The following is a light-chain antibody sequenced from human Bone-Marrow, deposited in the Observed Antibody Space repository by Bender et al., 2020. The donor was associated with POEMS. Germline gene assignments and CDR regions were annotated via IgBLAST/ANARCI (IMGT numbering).Light chain of an antibody. V-gene: IGLV1-36*01. J-gene: IGLJ3*02. CDR3: SAWDDSLSGWV. CDR2: DDD. CDR1: SSNIGNHG. Sequence: QSVLTQPPSASGTPGQRVTISCSGSSSNIGNHGVNWYQQLPGEAPKLLIYDDDLLTPGVSDRFSASKSGTSASLAISELQSEDEALYSCSAWDDSLSGWVFGGGTKLTVL.